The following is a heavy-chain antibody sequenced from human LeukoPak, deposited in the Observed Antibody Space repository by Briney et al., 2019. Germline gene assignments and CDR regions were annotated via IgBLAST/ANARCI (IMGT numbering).Heavy chain of an antibody. CDR1: GFTFSSYV. D-gene: IGHD1-1*01. Sequence: GGSLRLSCAASGFTFSSYVMNWVRQAPGKGLEWVSYISSTGSIIYYADSVKGRFTISRDNAKNSLYLQMNSLRAEDTAVYYCARIGNWNDCDYWDQGTLVTVSS. CDR3: ARIGNWNDCDY. J-gene: IGHJ4*02. V-gene: IGHV3-48*03. CDR2: ISSTGSII.